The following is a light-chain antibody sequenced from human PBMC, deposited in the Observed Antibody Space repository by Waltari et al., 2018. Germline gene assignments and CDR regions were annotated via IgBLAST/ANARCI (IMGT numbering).Light chain of an antibody. CDR3: CSYNDGPYV. CDR1: NRDVGTYNL. Sequence: QSALPQPASVSGSPGQSTTISCPGTNRDVGTYNLVSWYQQHPGKAPKLMIYEVTKRPSGVSSRFSASRSGNTASLTISGLQAEDEADYYCCSYNDGPYVFGTGTKVTVL. J-gene: IGLJ1*01. V-gene: IGLV2-23*02. CDR2: EVT.